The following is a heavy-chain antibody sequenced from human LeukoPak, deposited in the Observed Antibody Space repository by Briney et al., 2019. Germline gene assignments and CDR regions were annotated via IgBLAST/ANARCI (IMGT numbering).Heavy chain of an antibody. CDR2: INHSGST. V-gene: IGHV4-34*01. J-gene: IGHJ5*02. Sequence: PSETLSLTCAVYGGSFSGYYWSWIRQPPGKGLEWIGEINHSGSTNYNPSLKSRVTISVDTSKNQFSLKLSSVTAADTTVYYCERQPSYSSSWYDHSVAWFDPWGQGTLVTVSS. D-gene: IGHD6-13*01. CDR1: GGSFSGYY. CDR3: ERQPSYSSSWYDHSVAWFDP.